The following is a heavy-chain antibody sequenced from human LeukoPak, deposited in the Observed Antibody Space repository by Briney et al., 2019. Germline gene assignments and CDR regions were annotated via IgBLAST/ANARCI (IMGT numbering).Heavy chain of an antibody. D-gene: IGHD5-18*01. Sequence: GGSLRLSCVASGFTFSDYYMSWIRQAPGKGLEWVSYISSSGSTIYYADSVKGRFTISRDNAKNSLYLQMNSLRAEDTAVYYCARKDPAASFDYWGQGTLVTVST. CDR2: ISSSGSTI. V-gene: IGHV3-11*04. CDR1: GFTFSDYY. CDR3: ARKDPAASFDY. J-gene: IGHJ4*02.